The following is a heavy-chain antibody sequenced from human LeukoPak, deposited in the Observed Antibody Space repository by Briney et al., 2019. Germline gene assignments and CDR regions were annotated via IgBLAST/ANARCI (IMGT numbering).Heavy chain of an antibody. CDR2: IYSGGST. Sequence: WGSLRLSCAASGFTVSSNYMSWVRQAPGKGLEWVSVIYSGGSTYYADSVKGRFTISRDNSKNTLYLQMNSLRAEDTAVYYCARVPLVSGSYGMDVWGQGTTVTVSS. D-gene: IGHD5-12*01. CDR3: ARVPLVSGSYGMDV. V-gene: IGHV3-53*01. J-gene: IGHJ6*02. CDR1: GFTVSSNY.